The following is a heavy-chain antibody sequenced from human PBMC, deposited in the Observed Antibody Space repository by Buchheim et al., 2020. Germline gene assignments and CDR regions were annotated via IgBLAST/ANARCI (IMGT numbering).Heavy chain of an antibody. J-gene: IGHJ4*02. CDR1: GFTFSSYG. V-gene: IGHV3-30*03. Sequence: QVQLVESGGGVVQPGRSLRLSCAASGFTFSSYGMHWVRQAPGQGLEWVAVISYDGSNKYYADSVKGRFTISRDNSKNTLYLQMNSLRAEDTAVYYCATEEGDYWGQGTL. CDR3: ATEEGDY. CDR2: ISYDGSNK.